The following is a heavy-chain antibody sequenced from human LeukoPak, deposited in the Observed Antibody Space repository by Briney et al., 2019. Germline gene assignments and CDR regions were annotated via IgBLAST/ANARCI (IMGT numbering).Heavy chain of an antibody. Sequence: GGSLRLSCAASGFTVNSNYMNWVRQAPGKGLEWVSVIYSGGSTDYADSVKGRFTISRDNLKNTLYLQMNSLRAEDTAVYYCARGPAGYNWGQGTLVTFSS. CDR1: GFTVNSNY. D-gene: IGHD1-1*01. CDR3: ARGPAGYN. J-gene: IGHJ4*02. CDR2: IYSGGST. V-gene: IGHV3-53*01.